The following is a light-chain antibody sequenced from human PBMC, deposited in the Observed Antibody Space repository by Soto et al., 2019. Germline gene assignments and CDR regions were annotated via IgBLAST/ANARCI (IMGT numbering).Light chain of an antibody. CDR3: QQLKTYPYT. Sequence: IQLTQSPSSLSASVGDRVTITCRASQDISKFLAWFQLKPGKAPNLLIFSASTLQSAVPSRFSGGGSGTDFTLTISSLQPEDFATYHCQQLKTYPYTFGQGTKLEIK. J-gene: IGKJ2*01. CDR1: QDISKF. V-gene: IGKV1-9*01. CDR2: SAS.